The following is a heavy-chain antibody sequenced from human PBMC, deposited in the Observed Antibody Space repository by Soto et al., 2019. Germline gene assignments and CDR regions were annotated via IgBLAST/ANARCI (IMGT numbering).Heavy chain of an antibody. CDR3: ARMGGGSGSYWSPDTLHYYNYMDV. J-gene: IGHJ6*03. CDR1: GFSLSNARMG. Sequence: SGPTLVNPTETLTLTCTVSGFSLSNARMGVSWIRQPPGKALEWLAHIFSNDEKSYSTSLKSRLTISKDTSKSQVVLTMTNMDPVDTATYYCARMGGGSGSYWSPDTLHYYNYMDVWGKGTTVTVSS. V-gene: IGHV2-26*01. CDR2: IFSNDEK. D-gene: IGHD3-10*01.